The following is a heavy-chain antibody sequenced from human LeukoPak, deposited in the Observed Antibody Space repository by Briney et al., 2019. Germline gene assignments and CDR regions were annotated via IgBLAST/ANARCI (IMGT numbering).Heavy chain of an antibody. V-gene: IGHV4-4*07. CDR1: GGSISSYY. CDR3: ARVAPQWLDYLDY. D-gene: IGHD6-19*01. J-gene: IGHJ4*02. Sequence: KPSETLSLTCTVSGGSISSYYWSWLRQPAGKGLEWIGRIYTSGSTNYNPSLKSRVTMSVDTSKNQFSLKLSSVTAADTAVYYCARVAPQWLDYLDYWGQGTLVAVSS. CDR2: IYTSGST.